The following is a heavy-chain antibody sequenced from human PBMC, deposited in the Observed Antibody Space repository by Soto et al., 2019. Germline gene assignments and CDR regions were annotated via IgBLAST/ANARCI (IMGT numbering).Heavy chain of an antibody. CDR2: INPSSGGR. Sequence: QVQLVQSGAEVKKPGASVKVSCKASGYTFTDYYIHWVRQAPGQGLEWMGWINPSSGGRDYAQKFQGRITMTRDTSISTAYMELSSLRSDDTAVDYCARARPINTPYNYFHPWGQGTLVTVSS. V-gene: IGHV1-2*02. D-gene: IGHD2-2*02. J-gene: IGHJ5*02. CDR3: ARARPINTPYNYFHP. CDR1: GYTFTDYY.